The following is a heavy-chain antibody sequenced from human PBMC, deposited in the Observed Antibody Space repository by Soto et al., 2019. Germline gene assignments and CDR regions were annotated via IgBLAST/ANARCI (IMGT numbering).Heavy chain of an antibody. D-gene: IGHD3-16*01. V-gene: IGHV4-61*01. J-gene: IGHJ5*01. CDR3: SMSPVDTYMIYWFDP. CDR1: GDSVTSGNYH. Sequence: SETLSLTCTVSGDSVTSGNYHWSRIRPAPGKGLEWIAHIYYSGSTNYNPSLKRRVTISLDTSNNKFSLKLTSVTAADTAVYYCSMSPVDTYMIYWFDPWGQGTLVTVSS. CDR2: IYYSGST.